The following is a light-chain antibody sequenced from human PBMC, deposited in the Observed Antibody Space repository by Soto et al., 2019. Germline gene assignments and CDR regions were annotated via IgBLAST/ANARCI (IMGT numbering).Light chain of an antibody. V-gene: IGKV1-5*03. CDR2: EAS. CDR3: QQYNRYPYT. J-gene: IGKJ2*01. CDR1: QSISSW. Sequence: DIQMTQSPSTLSASVGDRLTITCRASQSISSWLAWYQQKPGKAPKLLIYEASSLESGVTSRFSGSGSGTEFTLTISSLQPDDFATYYCQQYNRYPYTFGQGTKLEIK.